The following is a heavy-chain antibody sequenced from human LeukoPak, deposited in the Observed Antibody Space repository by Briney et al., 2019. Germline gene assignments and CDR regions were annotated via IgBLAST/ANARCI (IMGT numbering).Heavy chain of an antibody. D-gene: IGHD3-22*01. Sequence: SGKVSCTPSGGTFTTYGFSWVRQAPGQGLEWMGRIIPILGIANYAQKFQGRVTITADTSTSTAYMELSSLKSEDTAVYYCASGRYYYDTSGYYRGATDYWGQGTLVIVSS. CDR1: GGTFTTYG. CDR2: IIPILGIA. CDR3: ASGRYYYDTSGYYRGATDY. V-gene: IGHV1-69*04. J-gene: IGHJ4*02.